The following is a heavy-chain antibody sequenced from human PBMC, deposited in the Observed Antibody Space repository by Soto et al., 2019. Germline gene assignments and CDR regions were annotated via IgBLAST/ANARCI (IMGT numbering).Heavy chain of an antibody. CDR1: GGTFSSYA. J-gene: IGHJ6*02. Sequence: QVQLVQSGAEVKKPGSSVKVSCKASGGTFSSYAISWVRQAPGQGLEWMGGIIPIFGTANYAQKFQGRVMITADESTSTAYMELSSLRSEDTAVYYCARGRRRTIAAAGHSPYYYYGMDVWGQGTTVTVSS. V-gene: IGHV1-69*01. D-gene: IGHD6-13*01. CDR2: IIPIFGTA. CDR3: ARGRRRTIAAAGHSPYYYYGMDV.